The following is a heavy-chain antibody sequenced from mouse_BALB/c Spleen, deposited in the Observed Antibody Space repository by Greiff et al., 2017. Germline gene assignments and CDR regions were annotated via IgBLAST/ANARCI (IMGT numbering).Heavy chain of an antibody. Sequence: QVQLKQPGAELVKPGASVKMSCKASGYTFTSYNMHWVKQTPGQGLEWIGAIYPGNGDTSYNQKFKGKATLTADKSSSTAYMQLSSLTSEDSAVYYCARYYGYLFDYWGQGTTLTVSS. J-gene: IGHJ2*01. CDR2: IYPGNGDT. V-gene: IGHV1-12*01. CDR3: ARYYGYLFDY. D-gene: IGHD1-2*01. CDR1: GYTFTSYN.